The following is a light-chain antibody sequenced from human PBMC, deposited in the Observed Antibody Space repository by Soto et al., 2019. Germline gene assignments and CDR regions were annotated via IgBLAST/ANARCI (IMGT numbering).Light chain of an antibody. J-gene: IGLJ3*02. V-gene: IGLV2-14*01. CDR3: PSYTNSSTCV. CDR1: SRDIGGYKY. Sequence: QSALTQPASVSGSPGQSITMSCTGTSRDIGGYKYVSWYQQHPGKAPKLMIYEVTYRPSGVSNRFSGSKSGNTASLTISGLQAEDEADYYCPSYTNSSTCVFGGGTKLTVL. CDR2: EVT.